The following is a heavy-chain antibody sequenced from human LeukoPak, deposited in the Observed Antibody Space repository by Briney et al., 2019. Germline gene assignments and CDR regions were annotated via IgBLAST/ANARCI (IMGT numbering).Heavy chain of an antibody. CDR3: ATKQSPATPPDS. J-gene: IGHJ4*02. V-gene: IGHV3-74*01. CDR1: GFTFSKYW. Sequence: GGSLRLSCAASGFTFSKYWMLWVRQAHGKGRESVSRLNTDATVTTYAASVKGRFTVSRDNADNTLVLQMISVRDDDTAGDYCATKQSPATPPDSCGQGTPVTVSS. D-gene: IGHD5-24*01. CDR2: LNTDATVT.